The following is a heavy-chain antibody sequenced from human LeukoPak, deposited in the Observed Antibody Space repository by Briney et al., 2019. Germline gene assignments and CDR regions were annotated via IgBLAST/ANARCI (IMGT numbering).Heavy chain of an antibody. V-gene: IGHV1-69*05. CDR3: AREAFACSSTSCYYYYYMDV. CDR1: GGTFSSYA. Sequence: VASVKVSCKASGGTFSSYAISWVRQAPGQGLEWMGGIIPIFGTANYAQKFQGRVTITTDESTSTAYMELSSLRSEDTAVYYCAREAFACSSTSCYYYYYMDVWGKGTTVTVSS. CDR2: IIPIFGTA. D-gene: IGHD2-2*01. J-gene: IGHJ6*03.